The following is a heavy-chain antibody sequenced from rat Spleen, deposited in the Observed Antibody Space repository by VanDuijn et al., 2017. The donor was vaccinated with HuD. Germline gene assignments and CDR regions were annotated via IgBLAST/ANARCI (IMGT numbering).Heavy chain of an antibody. J-gene: IGHJ2*01. CDR2: ITNTGGGT. Sequence: EVQLVESGGGLVQPGRSLKLSCVASGFTFKNYWMSWIRQAPGKGLEWVASITNTGGGTYYPDSVKGRFTISRDNAKSTLYLQMDFLRSEDTASYYCTRHGYTRYYFDYWGQGVMVTVSS. CDR1: GFTFKNYW. V-gene: IGHV5-31*01. CDR3: TRHGYTRYYFDY. D-gene: IGHD1-9*01.